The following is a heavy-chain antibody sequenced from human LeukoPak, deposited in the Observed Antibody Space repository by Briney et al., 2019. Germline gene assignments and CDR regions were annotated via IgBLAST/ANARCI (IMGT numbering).Heavy chain of an antibody. CDR1: GFTFSNYG. CDR3: AREGYSSGWFRL. Sequence: PGGSLRLSCAASGFTFSNYGMHWVRQAPGKGLEWVAIISYDGSNKYYADSVKGRFTISRDDSKNMVYLQMNSLRTEDTAVYFCAREGYSSGWFRLWGQGTLVTVSS. V-gene: IGHV3-30*03. J-gene: IGHJ4*02. D-gene: IGHD6-19*01. CDR2: ISYDGSNK.